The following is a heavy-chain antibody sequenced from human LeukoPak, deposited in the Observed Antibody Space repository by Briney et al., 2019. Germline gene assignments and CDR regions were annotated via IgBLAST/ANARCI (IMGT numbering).Heavy chain of an antibody. CDR3: ARDKEAAGLFLDY. Sequence: PGGSLRLSCAASGFTFSSYWMSWVRQAPGKGLEWVANMKYDGSEKYYVDSVKGRFTISRDNAKNSLYLQMNSLRAEDTAVYYCARDKEAAGLFLDYWGQETLVTVSS. V-gene: IGHV3-7*01. CDR1: GFTFSSYW. J-gene: IGHJ4*02. CDR2: MKYDGSEK. D-gene: IGHD6-13*01.